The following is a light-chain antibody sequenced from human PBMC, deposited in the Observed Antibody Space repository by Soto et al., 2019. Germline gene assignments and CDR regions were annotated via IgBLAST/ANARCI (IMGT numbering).Light chain of an antibody. J-gene: IGKJ4*01. CDR2: LGS. V-gene: IGKV2-28*01. Sequence: DIVLTQSPLSLPVTPGEPASISCRSSQSLLHRNGYNSLDWYLQKPGQSPQLLIHLGSNRASGVPDRFSGSGSGTDFTLKISRVEAEDVGVYYCMQALQTPLTFGGGTKVEIK. CDR3: MQALQTPLT. CDR1: QSLLHRNGYNS.